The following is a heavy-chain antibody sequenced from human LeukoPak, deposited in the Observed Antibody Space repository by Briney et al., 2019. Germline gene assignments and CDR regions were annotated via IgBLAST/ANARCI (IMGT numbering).Heavy chain of an antibody. CDR1: GGSFSGYY. Sequence: PSETLSLTCAVYGGSFSGYYWSWIRQPPGKGLEWIGEINHSGSTNYNPSLKSRVTISVDTSKNQFSLKLSSVTAADTAVYYCARGPPPGLMYYYYMDVWGKGTTVTISS. D-gene: IGHD2-8*01. J-gene: IGHJ6*03. CDR3: ARGPPPGLMYYYYMDV. CDR2: INHSGST. V-gene: IGHV4-34*01.